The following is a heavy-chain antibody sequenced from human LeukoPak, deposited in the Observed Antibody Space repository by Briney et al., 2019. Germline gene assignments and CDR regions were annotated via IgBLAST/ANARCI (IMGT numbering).Heavy chain of an antibody. D-gene: IGHD1-26*01. J-gene: IGHJ5*02. V-gene: IGHV3-23*01. CDR2: ISDTGNT. CDR1: GFTLSSYA. Sequence: PGGSLRLSCAASGFTLSSYAMSWVRQAPGKGLEWVSAISDTGNTYHADSVKGRFTISRDNSKNTLYLQMNSLRAEDTAVYYCAKKYSTGLDPWGQGTLVTVSS. CDR3: AKKYSTGLDP.